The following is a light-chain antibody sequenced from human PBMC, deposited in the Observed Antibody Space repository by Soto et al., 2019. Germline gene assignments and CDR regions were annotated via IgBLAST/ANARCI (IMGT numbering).Light chain of an antibody. J-gene: IGKJ2*01. CDR1: KSVSSAY. CDR3: QQSGSSFYT. Sequence: EIVLTQSPGTLSLSPGQRATLSCRARKSVSSAYLAWYQQIPGQAPRLLIYGASSRATGIPDRFSGSGSGRDFTLTISGLEPEDFAVYYCQQSGSSFYTFGQGTQLEIK. CDR2: GAS. V-gene: IGKV3-20*01.